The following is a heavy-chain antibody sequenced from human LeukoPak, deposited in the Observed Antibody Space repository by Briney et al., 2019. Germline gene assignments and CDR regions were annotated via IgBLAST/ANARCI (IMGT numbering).Heavy chain of an antibody. CDR2: ITTSSSYI. V-gene: IGHV3-21*01. J-gene: IGHJ4*02. D-gene: IGHD3-22*01. CDR3: ARHVVALGFDY. Sequence: GGSLRLSCAASGFTFSTYTMNWVRQAPGKGLEWVSSITTSSSYIYYADSVKGRFTISRDNAKNSLYLQMNSLRAEDTAVYYCARHVVALGFDYWGQGTLVTVSS. CDR1: GFTFSTYT.